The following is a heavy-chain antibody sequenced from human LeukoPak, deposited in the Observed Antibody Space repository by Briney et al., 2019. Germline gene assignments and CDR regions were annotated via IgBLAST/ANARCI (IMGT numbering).Heavy chain of an antibody. Sequence: GGSLRLSCATSGFTLKIYWMNWVRQAPGKGLEWVANIKQDGRETYYVDSVKGRFTISRDNAKNTLYLQMNSLRAEDTAVYYCARDGIAAAGTVDYYYYYMDVWGKGTTVTVSS. D-gene: IGHD6-13*01. CDR3: ARDGIAAAGTVDYYYYYMDV. V-gene: IGHV3-7*01. CDR2: IKQDGRET. CDR1: GFTLKIYW. J-gene: IGHJ6*03.